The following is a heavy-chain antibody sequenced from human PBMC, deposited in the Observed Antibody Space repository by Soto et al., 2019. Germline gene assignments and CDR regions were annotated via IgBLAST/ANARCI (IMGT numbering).Heavy chain of an antibody. CDR1: GFTFDYYW. Sequence: EVQLVESGGGLVQPGESLRLSCAASGFTFDYYWMHWVRQAPGKGLVWVSRVHSDGTTTTYADSVKGRFTISRDNARXTVSXXXSSLXXEXXXIYYCARGDRGGFDLWGHGTVVTVSS. J-gene: IGHJ3*01. CDR3: ARGDRGGFDL. CDR2: VHSDGTTT. D-gene: IGHD3-10*01. V-gene: IGHV3-74*01.